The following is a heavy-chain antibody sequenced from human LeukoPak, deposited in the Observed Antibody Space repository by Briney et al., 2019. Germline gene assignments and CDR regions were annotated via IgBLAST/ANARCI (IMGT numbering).Heavy chain of an antibody. CDR2: INHSGST. CDR1: GGSFSGYY. CDR3: ARGSWDSGWYLEASQNCFDP. J-gene: IGHJ5*02. V-gene: IGHV4-34*01. D-gene: IGHD6-19*01. Sequence: SETLSLTCAVYGGSFSGYYWSWIRQPPGKGLEWIGEINHSGSTNYNPSLKSRVTISVDTSKNQFSLKLSSVTAADTAVYYCARGSWDSGWYLEASQNCFDPWGQGTLVTVSS.